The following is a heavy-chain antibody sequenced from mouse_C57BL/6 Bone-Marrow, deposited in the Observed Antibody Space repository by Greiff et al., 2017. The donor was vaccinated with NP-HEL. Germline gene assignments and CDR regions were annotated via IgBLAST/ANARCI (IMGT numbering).Heavy chain of an antibody. CDR3: ARYYGTFYWYFDV. CDR2: IDPSDSYT. CDR1: GYTFTSYW. J-gene: IGHJ1*03. Sequence: QVQLQQPGAELVRPGTSVKLSCKASGYTFTSYWMHWVTQRPGQGLEWIGVIDPSDSYTNYNQKFKGKATLTVDTSSSTAYMQLRSLTSEDSAVYYCARYYGTFYWYFDVWGTGTTVTVSS. D-gene: IGHD1-1*01. V-gene: IGHV1-59*01.